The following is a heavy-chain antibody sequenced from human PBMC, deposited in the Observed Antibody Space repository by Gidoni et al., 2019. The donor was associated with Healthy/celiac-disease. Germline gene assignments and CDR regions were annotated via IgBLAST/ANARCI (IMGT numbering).Heavy chain of an antibody. CDR3: ARTTVVYFDY. V-gene: IGHV3-33*01. CDR2: IWYDGSNK. J-gene: IGHJ4*02. D-gene: IGHD4-17*01. CDR1: GFTFSSFG. Sequence: QVQLVESGGGVVQPGRSLRLSCAASGFTFSSFGMHWVRQAPGKGLEWVAVIWYDGSNKYYADSVKGRVTISRDNSKNTLYLQMNSLRAEDTAVYYCARTTVVYFDYWGQGTLVTVSS.